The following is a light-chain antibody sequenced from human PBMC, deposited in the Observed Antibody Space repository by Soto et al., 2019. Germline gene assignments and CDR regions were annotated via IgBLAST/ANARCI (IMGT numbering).Light chain of an antibody. Sequence: QSVLTQPPSTSGTPGQRVTISCAGSSSNIGTESVNWYQQLPGTAPKLLIYSYNQRPSGVPDRFSGPKSDTSASLAISGLQSEDEADYICAAWDDSLNGYVFGLGTRSPS. CDR1: SSNIGTES. CDR2: SYN. CDR3: AAWDDSLNGYV. V-gene: IGLV1-44*01. J-gene: IGLJ1*01.